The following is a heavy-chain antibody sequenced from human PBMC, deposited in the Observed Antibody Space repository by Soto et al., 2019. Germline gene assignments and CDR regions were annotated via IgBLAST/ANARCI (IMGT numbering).Heavy chain of an antibody. CDR3: ARRGGGVVLTATTPFDY. CDR2: IYNSGST. V-gene: IGHV4-4*02. Sequence: QVPLQESGPRLVRPSGTLSLTCTVSSGSISTANWWSWVRQPPGRGLEWIGEIYNSGSTNYNLSLRSRVTLSVDKSKNQFSLRLSSVTAADTAMYYCARRGGGVVLTATTPFDYWGQGTLVTVSS. J-gene: IGHJ4*02. D-gene: IGHD2-21*02. CDR1: SGSISTANW.